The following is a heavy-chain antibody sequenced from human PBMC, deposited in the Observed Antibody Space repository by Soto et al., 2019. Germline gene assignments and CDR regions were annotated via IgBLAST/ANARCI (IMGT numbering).Heavy chain of an antibody. J-gene: IGHJ6*02. Sequence: AASVKVSCKTVGYRITTYYMHCVLQDPGQGLEWMGIINSNGGSRTYAKKFQGKVTMTSQTSTRIVYMERSSVACKHRAVYFCAGGEKRAGAGGLDVWGQGTTVPVSS. D-gene: IGHD3-16*01. CDR1: GYRITTYY. CDR3: AGGEKRAGAGGLDV. CDR2: INSNGGSR. V-gene: IGHV1-46*01.